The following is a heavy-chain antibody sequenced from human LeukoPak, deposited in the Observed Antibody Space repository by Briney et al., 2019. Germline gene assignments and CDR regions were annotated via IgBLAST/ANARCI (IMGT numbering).Heavy chain of an antibody. CDR2: ISSRSSYI. CDR3: AQRYYMDV. CDR1: GFTFSNFS. V-gene: IGHV3-21*04. Sequence: GGSLRLSCTASGFTFSNFSMNWDRQAPGKGLEWVSSISSRSSYIYYADSVQGRFTISRDNAKSSLYLQMNSLRAEDTAVYYCAQRYYMDVWGKGTTVRVSS. J-gene: IGHJ6*03.